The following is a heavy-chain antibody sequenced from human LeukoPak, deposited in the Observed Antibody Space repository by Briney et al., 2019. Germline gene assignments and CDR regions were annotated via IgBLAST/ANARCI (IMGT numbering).Heavy chain of an antibody. J-gene: IGHJ4*02. Sequence: SETLSLTCAVSGVSINDFYWTWIRQAPGKGLEWIGYVYYGGSTNYNPSLKSRVSMSVDTSKNQFSLTLTSVTAADTAFYYCARGGIRGYSAFDNLDFWGLGTHVTVSS. CDR1: GVSINDFY. CDR3: ARGGIRGYSAFDNLDF. D-gene: IGHD5-12*01. V-gene: IGHV4-59*01. CDR2: VYYGGST.